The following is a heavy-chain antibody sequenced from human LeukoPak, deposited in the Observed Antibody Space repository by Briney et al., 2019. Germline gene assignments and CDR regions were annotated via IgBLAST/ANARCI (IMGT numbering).Heavy chain of an antibody. CDR2: ISSSGSTI. D-gene: IGHD3-22*01. V-gene: IGHV3-48*03. Sequence: GGSLRLSCAASGFTFSSYEMNWVRQAPGKGLEWVSYISSSGSTIYYADSVKGRFTISRDNAKNSLYLQMNSLRAEDTAVYYCATVEVWLREYLQHWGQGTLVTVSS. CDR1: GFTFSSYE. J-gene: IGHJ1*01. CDR3: ATVEVWLREYLQH.